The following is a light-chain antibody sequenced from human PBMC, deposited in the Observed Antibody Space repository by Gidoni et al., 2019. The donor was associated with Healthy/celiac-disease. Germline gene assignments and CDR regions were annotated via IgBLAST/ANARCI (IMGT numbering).Light chain of an antibody. J-gene: IGKJ1*01. CDR2: GAS. V-gene: IGKV3-20*01. CDR1: QSVTSSY. CDR3: QQYGSSPRT. Sequence: EIVLTQSPCTLSLYPGERATLSCRASQSVTSSYLAWYQQKPGQAPRLLIYGASSRATGIPDRFSGSGSGTDFILTISRLEPEDFAVYYCQQYGSSPRTFXQXTKVEIK.